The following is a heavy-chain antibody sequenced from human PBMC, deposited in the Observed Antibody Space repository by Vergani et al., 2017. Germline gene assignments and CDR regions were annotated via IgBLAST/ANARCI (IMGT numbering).Heavy chain of an antibody. CDR1: GGSISSYY. D-gene: IGHD3-10*01. CDR2: IYYSGST. Sequence: QVQLQESGPGLVKPSETLSLTCTVSGGSISSYYWSWIRQPPGKGLEWIGYIYYSGSTNYNPSLKSRVTISVDTSKNQFSLKLSSVTAADTAVYYCARGVPYYGSGSYYFDYWGQGTLVTVSS. J-gene: IGHJ4*02. V-gene: IGHV4-59*01. CDR3: ARGVPYYGSGSYYFDY.